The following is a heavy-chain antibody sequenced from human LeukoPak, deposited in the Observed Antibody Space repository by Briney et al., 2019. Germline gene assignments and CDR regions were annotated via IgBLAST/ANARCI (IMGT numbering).Heavy chain of an antibody. CDR2: IYHSGST. Sequence: PSGTLSLTCAVSGGSISSSNWWSWVRQPPGKGLEWIGEIYHSGSTNYNPSLKSRVTISVDTSKNQFSLKLSSVTAVDTAVYYCAVGGAFDRFDPWGQGTLVTVSS. D-gene: IGHD1-26*01. V-gene: IGHV4-4*02. CDR1: GGSISSSNW. CDR3: AVGGAFDRFDP. J-gene: IGHJ5*02.